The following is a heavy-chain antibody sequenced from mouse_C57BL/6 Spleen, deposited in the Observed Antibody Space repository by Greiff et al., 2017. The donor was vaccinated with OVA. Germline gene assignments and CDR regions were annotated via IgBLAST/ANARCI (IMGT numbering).Heavy chain of an antibody. Sequence: ESGPGLVKPSQSLSLTCSVTGYSITSGYYWHWIRQFPGNKLEWMGYISYDGSNNYNPSLKNRISITRDTSKNQFFLKLNSVTTEDTATYYCARVGYGSSYDYAMDYWGQGTSVTVSS. CDR1: GYSITSGYY. V-gene: IGHV3-6*01. CDR2: ISYDGSN. D-gene: IGHD1-1*01. J-gene: IGHJ4*01. CDR3: ARVGYGSSYDYAMDY.